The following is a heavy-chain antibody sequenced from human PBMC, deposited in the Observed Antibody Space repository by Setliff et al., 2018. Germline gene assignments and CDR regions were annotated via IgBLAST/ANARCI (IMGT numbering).Heavy chain of an antibody. V-gene: IGHV1-69*13. D-gene: IGHD2-2*01. CDR2: IIPVLGTV. CDR3: ARLVRYCTRTSCQRTPGAEY. CDR1: GYTFNDYG. Sequence: SVKVSCKTSGYTFNDYGIAWVRQAPGQGLEWMGGIIPVLGTVNYAQKFRGRLTITADESTSTAYMELSSLRSDETAVYYCARLVRYCTRTSCQRTPGAEYWGQGTLVTVSS. J-gene: IGHJ4*02.